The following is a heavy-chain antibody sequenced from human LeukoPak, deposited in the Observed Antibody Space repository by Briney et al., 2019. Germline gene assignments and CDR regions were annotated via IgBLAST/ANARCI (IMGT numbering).Heavy chain of an antibody. CDR2: IYYTGST. D-gene: IGHD1-26*01. V-gene: IGHV4-59*01. CDR3: ARGGNYWPQWWFDP. Sequence: SETLSLTCAVYGGSFSGYYWSWIRQPPGKGLERIGYIYYTGSTSYNPSLKSRVTMSLDASKNQFSLELNSVTPADTAVYYCARGGNYWPQWWFDPWGRGTLVSVS. J-gene: IGHJ5*02. CDR1: GGSFSGYY.